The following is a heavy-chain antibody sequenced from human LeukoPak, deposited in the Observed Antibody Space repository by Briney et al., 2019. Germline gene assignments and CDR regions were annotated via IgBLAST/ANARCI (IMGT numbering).Heavy chain of an antibody. V-gene: IGHV3-21*01. J-gene: IGHJ4*02. D-gene: IGHD4-11*01. Sequence: GGSLKLSFPASGFTFSSYSINGVGQPPGRGREWVSSISSSSSYIYYADSVKGRFTISRDNAKNSLYLQMNSLRAEDTAVYYCARFHSDYFDYWGQGTLVTVSS. CDR3: ARFHSDYFDY. CDR1: GFTFSSYS. CDR2: ISSSSSYI.